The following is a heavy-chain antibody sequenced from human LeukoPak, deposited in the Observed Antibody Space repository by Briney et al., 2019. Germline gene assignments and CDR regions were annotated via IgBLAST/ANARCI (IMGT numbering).Heavy chain of an antibody. CDR1: GYTFTGYY. V-gene: IGHV1-2*02. D-gene: IGHD6-19*01. CDR3: ARGIAVAGSPDY. CDR2: INPNSGGT. J-gene: IGHJ4*02. Sequence: ASVKVSCKASGYTFTGYYMHWVRQAPGQGLERMGWINPNSGGTNYAQKFQGRVTMTRDTSISTAYMELSRLRSDDTAVYYCARGIAVAGSPDYWGQGTLVTVSS.